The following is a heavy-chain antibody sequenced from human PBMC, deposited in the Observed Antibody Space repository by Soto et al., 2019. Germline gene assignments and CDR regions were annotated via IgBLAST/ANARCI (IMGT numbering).Heavy chain of an antibody. CDR2: TTYDGGIK. V-gene: IGHV3-30*03. J-gene: IGHJ6*02. CDR1: GFTFSSYD. D-gene: IGHD1-1*01. Sequence: QPGGSLRLSCAASGFTFSSYDIECGRLAPCKGLEWVAATTYDGGIKHYVDSVKGRFTISRDNSKNTLYLQMNSLRVEDTATYYCAGALENPYFYYGLNVWGQGTTVTV. CDR3: AGALENPYFYYGLNV.